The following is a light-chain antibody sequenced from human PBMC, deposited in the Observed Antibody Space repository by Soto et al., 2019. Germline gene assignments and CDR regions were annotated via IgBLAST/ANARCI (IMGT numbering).Light chain of an antibody. V-gene: IGKV3-15*01. CDR3: QQYNNWPPLT. CDR1: QMVSSN. CDR2: GAS. Sequence: EIVMTQSPATLSVSPGERATLSCRASQMVSSNLAWYQQKPGKAPSILIFGASSRATGIPARFSGSGSGTEFTLPISSLQSEDFAVYYCQQYNNWPPLTFGGGTKVEIK. J-gene: IGKJ4*01.